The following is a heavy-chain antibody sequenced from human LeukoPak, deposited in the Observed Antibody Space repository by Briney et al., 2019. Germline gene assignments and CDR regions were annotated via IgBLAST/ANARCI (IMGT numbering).Heavy chain of an antibody. J-gene: IGHJ4*02. V-gene: IGHV1-2*02. CDR3: ARGPYYDF. CDR1: GYTFTGCY. Sequence: GASVKVSCKASGYTFTGCYMHWVRQAPGQGLEWMGWINPNSGGTNYAQKFQDRVTMTWDTSISTAYMELSRLRSDDTALYYCARGPYYDFWGQGTLVTVSS. CDR2: INPNSGGT.